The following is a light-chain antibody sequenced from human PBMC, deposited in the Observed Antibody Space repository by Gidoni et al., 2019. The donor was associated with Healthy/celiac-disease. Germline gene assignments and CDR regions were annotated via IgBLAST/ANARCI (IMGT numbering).Light chain of an antibody. CDR3: QQYGSSPMYT. Sequence: EIVLTQSPGTLSLSPGERATLSCRASQSVSSSYLAWYQQKPGQAPRLLIYGASSRATGIPDRFSGSGSGTDFTLTISRLEPEDFAVYYGQQYGSSPMYTFXXXTKLEIK. CDR1: QSVSSSY. V-gene: IGKV3-20*01. J-gene: IGKJ2*01. CDR2: GAS.